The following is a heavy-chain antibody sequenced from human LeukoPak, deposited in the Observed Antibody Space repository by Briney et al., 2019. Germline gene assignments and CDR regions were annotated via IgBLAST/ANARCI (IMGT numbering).Heavy chain of an antibody. CDR3: AREVESTTVVTIDY. CDR1: GGTFSSYA. V-gene: IGHV1-69*04. D-gene: IGHD4-23*01. Sequence: GSSVKVSCKASGGTFSSYAISWVRQAPGQGLEWMGRIIPILGIANYAQKLQGRVTITADKSTSTAYMELSSLRSEDTAVYYCAREVESTTVVTIDYWGQGTLVTVSS. CDR2: IIPILGIA. J-gene: IGHJ4*02.